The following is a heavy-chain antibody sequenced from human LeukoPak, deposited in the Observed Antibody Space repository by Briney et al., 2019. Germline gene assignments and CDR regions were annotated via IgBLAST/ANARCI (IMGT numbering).Heavy chain of an antibody. D-gene: IGHD4-17*01. V-gene: IGHV4-59*01. J-gene: IGHJ4*02. CDR2: IYYSGST. Sequence: PSETLSLTCTVSGGSISSYYWSWIRQPPGKGLEWIGYIYYSGSTNYNPSLKSRVTISVDTSKNQFSLKLSSVTAADTAVYYCARARRDPYGDQIYYFDYWGQGTLVTVSS. CDR3: ARARRDPYGDQIYYFDY. CDR1: GGSISSYY.